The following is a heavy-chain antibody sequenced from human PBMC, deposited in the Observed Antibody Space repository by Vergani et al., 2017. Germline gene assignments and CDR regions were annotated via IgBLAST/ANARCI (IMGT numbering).Heavy chain of an antibody. Sequence: EVQLLESGGGLVQPGGSLRLSCAASGFTFSSYAMSWVRQAPGKGLEWVSAISGSGGSTYYADSVKGRFTISRDNSKNTLYLQMNSLRAEDTAVYYYAKDPRGRYCSSTSCYTLYYYGMDVWGQGTTVTVSS. V-gene: IGHV3-23*01. CDR1: GFTFSSYA. J-gene: IGHJ6*02. CDR3: AKDPRGRYCSSTSCYTLYYYGMDV. D-gene: IGHD2-2*02. CDR2: ISGSGGST.